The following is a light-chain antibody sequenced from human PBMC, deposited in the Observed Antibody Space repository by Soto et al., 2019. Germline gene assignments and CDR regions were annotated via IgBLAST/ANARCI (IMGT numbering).Light chain of an antibody. CDR1: KILRHSHGYTN. Sequence: DIVVTQSPLSLPVTPGEPASISCSSSKILRHSHGYTNLDWYLQKPGQTPQRLNYMGSNRASGVPDRFSGSGSGTDFTLKISRVEAEDVGVYYCMQAIQTPYPFGQGTKLEIK. CDR3: MQAIQTPYP. CDR2: MGS. V-gene: IGKV2-28*01. J-gene: IGKJ2*01.